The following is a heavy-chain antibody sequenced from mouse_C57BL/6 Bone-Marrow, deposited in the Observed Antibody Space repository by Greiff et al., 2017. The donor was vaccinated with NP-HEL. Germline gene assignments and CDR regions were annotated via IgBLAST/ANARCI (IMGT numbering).Heavy chain of an antibody. Sequence: QVHVKQSGAELARPGASVKLSCKASGYTFTSYGISWVKQRTGQGLEWIGEIYPRSGNTYYNEKFKGKATLTADKSSSTAYMELRSLTSEDSAVYFCARGDYGSSSPFAYWGQGTLVTVSA. CDR3: ARGDYGSSSPFAY. CDR2: IYPRSGNT. D-gene: IGHD1-1*01. V-gene: IGHV1-81*01. CDR1: GYTFTSYG. J-gene: IGHJ3*01.